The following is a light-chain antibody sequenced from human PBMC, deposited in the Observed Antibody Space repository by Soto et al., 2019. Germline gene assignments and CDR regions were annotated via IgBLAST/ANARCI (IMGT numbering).Light chain of an antibody. V-gene: IGLV2-14*01. CDR2: EVS. CDR1: SNDVGGYNY. J-gene: IGLJ2*01. Sequence: QSVLTQPASVSGSPGQSITISCTGTSNDVGGYNYVSWYQQHPGEAPKLMIYEVSNRPSGISNRFSGSKFGSTASLTISGLQAEDEADYYCSSYTSSSSSVLLGGGTKVTVL. CDR3: SSYTSSSSSVL.